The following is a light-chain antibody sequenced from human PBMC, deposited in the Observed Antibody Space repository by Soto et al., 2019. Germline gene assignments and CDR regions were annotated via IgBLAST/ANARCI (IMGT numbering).Light chain of an antibody. CDR3: QQRSRT. Sequence: EIVLTQSPATLSLSPGERATLSCRASQSVSRYLAWYQQKPGQAPRLLMYDASTRATGIPARFSGSGSGTDFTLTISSLEPEDFAVYYCQQRSRTFGQGTKLEIK. V-gene: IGKV3-11*01. J-gene: IGKJ2*01. CDR2: DAS. CDR1: QSVSRY.